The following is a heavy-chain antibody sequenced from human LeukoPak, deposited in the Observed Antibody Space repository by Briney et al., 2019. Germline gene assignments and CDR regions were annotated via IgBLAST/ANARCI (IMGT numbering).Heavy chain of an antibody. CDR1: GGSISSGGYC. CDR2: IYYSGST. CDR3: ARCYDSSGYYTDY. J-gene: IGHJ4*02. Sequence: SETLSLTCTVSGGSISSGGYCWGWIRQHPGKGLEWIGYIYYSGSTYYNPSLKSRVTISVDTSKNQFSLKLSSVTAADTAVYYCARCYDSSGYYTDYWGQGTLVTVSS. V-gene: IGHV4-31*03. D-gene: IGHD3-22*01.